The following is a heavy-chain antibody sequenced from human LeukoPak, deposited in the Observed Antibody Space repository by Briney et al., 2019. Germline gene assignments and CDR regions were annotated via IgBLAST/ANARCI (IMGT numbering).Heavy chain of an antibody. Sequence: GGSLRLSCAASGFTFSSYWMHWVRQAPGKGLVWVSHINSDGSGTIYADSVQGRFTISRDNAKNTLYLQMNSLRAEDTAVYYCACDRDYYDSSGYYNYWGQGTLVTVSS. V-gene: IGHV3-74*01. CDR2: INSDGSGT. CDR1: GFTFSSYW. J-gene: IGHJ4*02. D-gene: IGHD3-22*01. CDR3: ACDRDYYDSSGYYNY.